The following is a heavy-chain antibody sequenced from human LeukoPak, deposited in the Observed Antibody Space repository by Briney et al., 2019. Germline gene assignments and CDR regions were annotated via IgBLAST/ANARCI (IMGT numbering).Heavy chain of an antibody. J-gene: IGHJ4*02. D-gene: IGHD1/OR15-1a*01. Sequence: ASVKVSCKASGGAFSNYGISWVRQAPGQGLEWMGGIIPMLGTANYAQRFQGRVTITTDESTSTAYMEVSSLRSEDTAVYYCARDSNIDGFDYWGQGTLVTVSS. CDR1: GGAFSNYG. V-gene: IGHV1-69*05. CDR3: ARDSNIDGFDY. CDR2: IIPMLGTA.